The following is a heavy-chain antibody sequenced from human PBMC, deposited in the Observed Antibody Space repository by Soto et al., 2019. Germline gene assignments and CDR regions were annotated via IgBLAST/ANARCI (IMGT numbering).Heavy chain of an antibody. Sequence: SETLSLTCAVFGGSISNSNWWTWVRQPPGKGLDWIGEIFHSGSTNYNSSLMGRVTISVDKANNQFSLKLSSVTAADTAVYYCAHRPIVGAAVWGQGTLVTVSS. J-gene: IGHJ4*02. CDR1: GGSISNSNW. CDR2: IFHSGST. CDR3: AHRPIVGAAV. V-gene: IGHV4-4*02. D-gene: IGHD1-26*01.